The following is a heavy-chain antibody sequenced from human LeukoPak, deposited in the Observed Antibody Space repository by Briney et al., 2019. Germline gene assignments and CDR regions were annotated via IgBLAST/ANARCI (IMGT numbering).Heavy chain of an antibody. V-gene: IGHV1-69*05. Sequence: SVKVSCKASGGTFSSYAISWVRQAPGQGLEWMGRIIPIFGTANYAQKFQGRVTITTDESTSTAYMELSSLRSEDTAVYYCERGGYYDSSGYYSPRGYFFKWGQGTQVTVSS. CDR1: GGTFSSYA. CDR3: ERGGYYDSSGYYSPRGYFFK. J-gene: IGHJ4*02. D-gene: IGHD3-22*01. CDR2: IIPIFGTA.